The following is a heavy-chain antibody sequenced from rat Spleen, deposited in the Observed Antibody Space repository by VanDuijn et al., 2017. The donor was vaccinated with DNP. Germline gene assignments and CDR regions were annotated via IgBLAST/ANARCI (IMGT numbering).Heavy chain of an antibody. D-gene: IGHD4-3*01. V-gene: IGHV5-22*01. J-gene: IGHJ2*01. CDR3: VRWNSGRFDY. CDR2: IGSDAYAP. CDR1: GFTFSNHG. Sequence: EVQLVESGGGLVQPGRSLKLSCAASGFTFSNHGMAWVRQAPTKGLEWVAYIGSDAYAPYYGDSVKGRFTISRDNAKSTLYLQMNSLRSEDMANYYCVRWNSGRFDYWGQGVMVTVSS.